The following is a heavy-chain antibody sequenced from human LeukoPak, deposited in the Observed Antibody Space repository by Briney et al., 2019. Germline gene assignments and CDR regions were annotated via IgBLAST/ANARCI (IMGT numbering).Heavy chain of an antibody. D-gene: IGHD1-26*01. CDR3: ARRSGTYHAFDI. J-gene: IGHJ3*02. Sequence: SETLSLTCAVYGGSFRGHYWSWIRQPPGKGLEWIGEINHSGRTNYNPSLKSRVTISVDTSKNQFSLKLSSVTAADTAVYYCARRSGTYHAFDIWGQGTMVTVSS. V-gene: IGHV4-34*01. CDR1: GGSFRGHY. CDR2: INHSGRT.